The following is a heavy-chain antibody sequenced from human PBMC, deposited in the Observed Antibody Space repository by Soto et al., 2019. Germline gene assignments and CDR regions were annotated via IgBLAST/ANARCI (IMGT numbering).Heavy chain of an antibody. D-gene: IGHD3-10*01. Sequence: SVKVSCKASGDMFSTYTITWMRQAPGRGLGRVGGIIPRSAKSNYAQKFEGRVTITADESTSTAYMELRSLRSDDTAVYYCARGVGSGTYYNQYNWFDPLGQGTLVTVSS. CDR3: ARGVGSGTYYNQYNWFDP. V-gene: IGHV1-69*13. CDR1: GDMFSTYT. J-gene: IGHJ5*02. CDR2: IIPRSAKS.